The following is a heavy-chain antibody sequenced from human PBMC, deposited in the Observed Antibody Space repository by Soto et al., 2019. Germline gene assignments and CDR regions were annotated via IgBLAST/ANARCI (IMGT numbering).Heavy chain of an antibody. CDR1: GFTFSSYG. J-gene: IGHJ6*02. Sequence: QVQLVESGGGVVQPGRSLRLSCAASGFTFSSYGMHWVRQAPGKGLEWVAVISYDGSNNYADSVKGRFTISRDNSKNTLHLQMNSLRDEDTAVYYCAKDRGEDIVMVQYYYNGMDVWGQGTTVTVSS. CDR2: ISYDGSN. V-gene: IGHV3-30*18. CDR3: AKDRGEDIVMVQYYYNGMDV. D-gene: IGHD3-16*02.